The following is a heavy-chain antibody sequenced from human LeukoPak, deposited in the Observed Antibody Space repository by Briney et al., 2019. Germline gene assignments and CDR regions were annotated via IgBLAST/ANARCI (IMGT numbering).Heavy chain of an antibody. J-gene: IGHJ4*02. Sequence: SETLSLTCTVSGGSISSSSYYWGWIRQPPGKGLEWIGSIYYSGSTYYNPSLKSRVTISVDTSKNQFSLKLSSVTAADTAVYYCARQVGFWSGLLPPHFDYWGQGTLVTVSS. CDR3: ARQVGFWSGLLPPHFDY. CDR2: IYYSGST. D-gene: IGHD3-3*01. CDR1: GGSISSSSYY. V-gene: IGHV4-39*01.